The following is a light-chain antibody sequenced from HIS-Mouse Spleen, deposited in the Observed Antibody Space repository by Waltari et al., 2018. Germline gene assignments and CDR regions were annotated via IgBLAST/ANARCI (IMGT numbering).Light chain of an antibody. Sequence: SYELTQPPSVSASPGPTARVTCSGDALPKKYAYWYQQKSGQAPVLVIYEDSKRPSGIPERFSGSSSGTMATLTISGAQVEDEADYYCYSTDSSGNHRVFGGGTKLTIL. CDR3: YSTDSSGNHRV. CDR1: ALPKKY. V-gene: IGLV3-10*01. J-gene: IGLJ2*01. CDR2: EDS.